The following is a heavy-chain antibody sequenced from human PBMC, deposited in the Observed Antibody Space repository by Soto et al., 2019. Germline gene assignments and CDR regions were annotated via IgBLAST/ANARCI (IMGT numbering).Heavy chain of an antibody. Sequence: QVQLVESGGGVVQPGRSLRLSCAASGFTFSSYGMHWVRQAPGKGLEWVAVISYDGSNKYYADSLKGRFTISRDNSKNTLYLQMDSLRAEETCVYYCGMDIVASRKFDYWGQGTLVTVSS. CDR2: ISYDGSNK. D-gene: IGHD5-12*01. V-gene: IGHV3-30*03. CDR3: GMDIVASRKFDY. CDR1: GFTFSSYG. J-gene: IGHJ4*02.